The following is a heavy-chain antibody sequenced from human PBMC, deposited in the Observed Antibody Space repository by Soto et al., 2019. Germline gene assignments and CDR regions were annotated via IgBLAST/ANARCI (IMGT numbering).Heavy chain of an antibody. CDR1: GDSVSSNSVA. V-gene: IGHV6-1*01. J-gene: IGHJ6*02. CDR3: AREPLDIVVVPAAIGTDNYYYYYVMDV. Sequence: SQTLSLTCAISGDSVSSNSVAWNWIRQSPSRGLEWLGRTNYRSKWYDDYAVSVKSRITINSDTSKNQFSLQLNSVTPEDTAVYYCAREPLDIVVVPAAIGTDNYYYYYVMDVWVQGTTVTVSS. D-gene: IGHD2-2*01. CDR2: TNYRSKWYD.